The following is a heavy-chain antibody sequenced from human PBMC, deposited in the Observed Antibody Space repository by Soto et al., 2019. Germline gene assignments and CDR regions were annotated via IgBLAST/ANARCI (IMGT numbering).Heavy chain of an antibody. D-gene: IGHD3-3*01. CDR3: ARVSRGGITIFGVVIPSDYYYGMDV. CDR1: GFTFSSYW. CDR2: IKQDGSEK. V-gene: IGHV3-7*05. J-gene: IGHJ6*02. Sequence: PGGSLRLSCAASGFTFSSYWMSWVRQAPGKGLEWVANIKQDGSEKYYVDSVKGRFTISRDNAKNSLYLQMNSLRAEDTAVYYCARVSRGGITIFGVVIPSDYYYGMDVWGQGTTVTVSS.